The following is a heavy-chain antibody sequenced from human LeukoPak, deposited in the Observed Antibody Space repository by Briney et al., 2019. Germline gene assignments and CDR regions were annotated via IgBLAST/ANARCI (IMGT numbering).Heavy chain of an antibody. CDR2: ISYDGSNK. Sequence: PGGSLRLSCAASGFTVSSNYMSWVRQAPGKGLEWVAVISYDGSNKYYADSVKGRFTISRDNSKNTLYLQMNSLRAEDTAVYYCARDRSIAAAGTPIDYWGQGTLVTVSS. CDR3: ARDRSIAAAGTPIDY. CDR1: GFTVSSNY. V-gene: IGHV3-30*03. J-gene: IGHJ4*02. D-gene: IGHD6-13*01.